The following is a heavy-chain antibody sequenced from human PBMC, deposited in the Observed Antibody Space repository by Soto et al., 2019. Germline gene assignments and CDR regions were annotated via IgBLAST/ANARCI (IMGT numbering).Heavy chain of an antibody. V-gene: IGHV1-69*02. CDR3: ARAGYDFWSGYYASFDY. J-gene: IGHJ4*02. D-gene: IGHD3-3*01. Sequence: QVQLVQSGAEVKKPGSSVKVSCKASGGTFSSYTISWVRQAPGQGLEWMGRIIPILGIANYAQKFQGRVTITADKSTSTAYMELSSLRPEDTAVYYCARAGYDFWSGYYASFDYWGQGTLVTVSS. CDR1: GGTFSSYT. CDR2: IIPILGIA.